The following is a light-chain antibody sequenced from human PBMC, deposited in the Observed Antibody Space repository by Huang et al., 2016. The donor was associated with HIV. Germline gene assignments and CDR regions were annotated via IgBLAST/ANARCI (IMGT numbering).Light chain of an antibody. Sequence: DIVMTQSPDSLAVPLGERATISCVSSQSLLYSANKKTVPMNFLAWYQKKPGQPPKLLMFWEAARASGVPDRCSGSGSGTDFTLTISGLQAEDVAVYYCQQHYSTPWTFGQGTKVEIK. CDR3: QQHYSTPWT. V-gene: IGKV4-1*01. CDR1: QSLLYSANKKTVPMNF. J-gene: IGKJ1*01. CDR2: WEA.